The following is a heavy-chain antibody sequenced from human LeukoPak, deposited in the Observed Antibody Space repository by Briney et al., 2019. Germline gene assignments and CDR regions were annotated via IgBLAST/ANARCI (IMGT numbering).Heavy chain of an antibody. CDR2: VSGSGGST. V-gene: IGHV3-23*01. CDR1: GFTFSSYG. D-gene: IGHD1-26*01. Sequence: GGSLRLSCAASGFTFSSYGMSWVRQAPGKGLEWVSAVSGSGGSTYYADSVKGRFTISRDNSKNTLYLQMNSLRAEDTAVYYCAKAPRALVGATTGDYWGQGTLVNVAS. CDR3: AKAPRALVGATTGDY. J-gene: IGHJ4*01.